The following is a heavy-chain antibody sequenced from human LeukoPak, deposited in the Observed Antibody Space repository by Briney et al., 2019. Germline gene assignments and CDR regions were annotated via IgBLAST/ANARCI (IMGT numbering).Heavy chain of an antibody. CDR2: VHPNSGVT. Sequence: ASVKVSCKASGYTFTAYYIHWVRQVPGQGLEWMGWVHPNSGVTNSTQTFQGRVTMTRDKSISTAYLQWSSLKASDTAMYYCAVQVGATRSIDYWGQGTLVTVSS. CDR3: AVQVGATRSIDY. D-gene: IGHD1-26*01. CDR1: GYTFTAYY. J-gene: IGHJ4*02. V-gene: IGHV1-2*02.